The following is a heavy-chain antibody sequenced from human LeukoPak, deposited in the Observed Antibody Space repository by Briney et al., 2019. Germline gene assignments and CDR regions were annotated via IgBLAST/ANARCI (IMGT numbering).Heavy chain of an antibody. V-gene: IGHV3-48*04. CDR3: ARGLVGATHDAFDI. CDR1: GFTFSSYS. Sequence: PGGSLRLSCAASGFTFSSYSMNWVRQAPGKGLEGVSYISSSGSTIYYADSVKGRFTISRDNAKNSLYLQMNSLRAEDTAVYYCARGLVGATHDAFDIWGQGTMVTVSS. D-gene: IGHD1-26*01. CDR2: ISSSGSTI. J-gene: IGHJ3*02.